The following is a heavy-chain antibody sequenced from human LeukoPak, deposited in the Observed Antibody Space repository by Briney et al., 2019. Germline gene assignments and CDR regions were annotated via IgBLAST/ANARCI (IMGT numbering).Heavy chain of an antibody. CDR3: ARHEAYYGSLGFDY. J-gene: IGHJ4*02. CDR2: IYPGDSDT. Sequence: GESLKISCKGPGYTFTSYWIGWVRQMPGKGLEGMGIIYPGDSDTRYSPSFQGQVTISADKPISTAYLQWNSRKASDTAMYYCARHEAYYGSLGFDYWGQGTLVTVSS. CDR1: GYTFTSYW. D-gene: IGHD1-26*01. V-gene: IGHV5-51*01.